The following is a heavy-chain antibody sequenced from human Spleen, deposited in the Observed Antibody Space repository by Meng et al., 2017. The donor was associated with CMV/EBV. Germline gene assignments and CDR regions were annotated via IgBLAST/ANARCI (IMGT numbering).Heavy chain of an antibody. CDR2: ISSSRSYI. J-gene: IGHJ3*01. CDR1: GFTFSTYT. D-gene: IGHD2-2*01. Sequence: GESLKISCAASGFTFSTYTMHWVRQAPGKGLEWVSSISSSRSYIHYGDSVKGRFTISRDNAENSLYLQMNSLRAEDTALYFCARERLYQPLWGDALDVWGQGTMVIVSS. V-gene: IGHV3-21*01. CDR3: ARERLYQPLWGDALDV.